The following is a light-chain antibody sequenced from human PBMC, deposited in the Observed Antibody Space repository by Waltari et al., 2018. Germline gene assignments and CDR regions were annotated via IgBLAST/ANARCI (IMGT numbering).Light chain of an antibody. CDR2: KNN. J-gene: IGLJ2*01. CDR3: AAWDDSLSGVV. Sequence: QSVLTQPPSASGTPGQRVTISCSGSSSNIGNNHVYWYRQLPGTAPKLLIYKNNQRPSGVPDRFSGSKSGTSASLAISGLRSEDEADYYCAAWDDSLSGVVFGGGTKLTVL. V-gene: IGLV1-47*01. CDR1: SSNIGNNH.